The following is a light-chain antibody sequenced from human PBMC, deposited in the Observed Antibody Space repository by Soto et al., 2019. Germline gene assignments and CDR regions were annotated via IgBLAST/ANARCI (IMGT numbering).Light chain of an antibody. CDR3: QQRSATWT. CDR2: GAS. CDR1: QSVNTY. Sequence: EIVLTQSPPTLSLSPGERATFSCRTSQSVNTYLAWYQQKPGQAPSLLIYGASNRAPGIPDRFSASGSGTDFTLTISSLQPEDFAVYYCQQRSATWTFGQGTRVEI. J-gene: IGKJ1*01. V-gene: IGKV3-11*01.